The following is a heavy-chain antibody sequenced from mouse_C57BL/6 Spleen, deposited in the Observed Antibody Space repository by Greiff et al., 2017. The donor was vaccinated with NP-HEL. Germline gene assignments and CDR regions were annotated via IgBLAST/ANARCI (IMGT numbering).Heavy chain of an antibody. V-gene: IGHV14-2*01. CDR3: ARGRWLLPYYFDY. D-gene: IGHD2-3*01. CDR1: GFNIKDYY. Sequence: EVQVVESGAELVKPGASVKLSCTASGFNIKDYYMHWVKQRTEQGLEWIGRIDPEDGETKYAPKFQGKATITADTSSNTAYLQLSSLTSEDTAVYYCARGRWLLPYYFDYWGQGTTLTVSS. J-gene: IGHJ2*01. CDR2: IDPEDGET.